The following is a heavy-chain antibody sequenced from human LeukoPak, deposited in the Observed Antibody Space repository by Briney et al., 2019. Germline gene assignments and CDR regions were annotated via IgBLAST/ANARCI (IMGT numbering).Heavy chain of an antibody. J-gene: IGHJ2*01. CDR1: GGSISSGSYY. D-gene: IGHD1-26*01. CDR3: AREVVGAIPYWYFDL. CDR2: IYTSGST. V-gene: IGHV4-61*02. Sequence: PSETLSLTCTVSGGSISSGSYYWSWIREPAGKGLEWIGRIYTSGSTNYNPSLKSRVTISVDTSKNQFSLKLSSVTAADTAVYYCAREVVGAIPYWYFDLWGRGTLVTVSS.